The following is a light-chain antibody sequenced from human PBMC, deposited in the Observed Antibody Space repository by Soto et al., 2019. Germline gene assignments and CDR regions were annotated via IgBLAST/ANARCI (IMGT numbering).Light chain of an antibody. CDR1: QSVSSS. CDR2: SAY. J-gene: IGKJ1*01. Sequence: EVVVTQSPETLSLSPGETATLYCRASQSVSSSVAWYQHKPGQSPRLVVYSAYKRSSGVPARFSGSGSGTDHTLTNSGLECDDFAIYYCQQRYSWLRVFGQGTRVEVK. CDR3: QQRYSWLRV. V-gene: IGKV3-15*01.